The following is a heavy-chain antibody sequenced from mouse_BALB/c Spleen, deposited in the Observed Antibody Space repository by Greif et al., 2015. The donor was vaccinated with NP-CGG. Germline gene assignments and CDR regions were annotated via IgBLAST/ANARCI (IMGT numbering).Heavy chain of an antibody. J-gene: IGHJ2*01. V-gene: IGHV5-4*02. CDR2: ISDGGSYT. CDR3: ARGGVTGTGFDY. D-gene: IGHD4-1*01. Sequence: EVMLVESGGGLVKPGGSLKLSCAASGFTFSDYYMYWVRQTPEKRLEWVATISDGGSYTYYPDSVKGRFTISRDNAKNNLYLQMSSLKSEDTAMYYCARGGVTGTGFDYWGQGTTLTVSS. CDR1: GFTFSDYY.